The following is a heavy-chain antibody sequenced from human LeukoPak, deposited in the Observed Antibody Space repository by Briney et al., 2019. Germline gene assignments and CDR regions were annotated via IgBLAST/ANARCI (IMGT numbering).Heavy chain of an antibody. CDR1: GFTFSSYA. D-gene: IGHD1-26*01. CDR3: AKSPVWELLPWYFDY. CDR2: ISGSGGST. V-gene: IGHV3-23*01. Sequence: RPGGSLRLSCAASGFTFSSYAMSWVRQAPGKGLEWVSAISGSGGSTYYADSVKGRFTISRDNSKNTLYLQMNSLRAEDTAVYYCAKSPVWELLPWYFDYWGQGTLVTVSS. J-gene: IGHJ4*02.